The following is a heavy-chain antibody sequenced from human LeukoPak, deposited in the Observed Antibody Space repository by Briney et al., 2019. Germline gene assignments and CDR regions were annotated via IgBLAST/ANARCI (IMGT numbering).Heavy chain of an antibody. CDR1: GFSLSSYA. J-gene: IGHJ4*02. CDR2: ISGSGGST. D-gene: IGHD3-3*01. Sequence: GGSLRLSCAASGFSLSSYAMSWVRQAPGKGLEWVSAISGSGGSTYYADSVKGRFTISRDNSKNTLYLQMNSLRAEDTAVYYCAKDPPSFFGVGYFDYWGQGTLVTVSS. V-gene: IGHV3-23*01. CDR3: AKDPPSFFGVGYFDY.